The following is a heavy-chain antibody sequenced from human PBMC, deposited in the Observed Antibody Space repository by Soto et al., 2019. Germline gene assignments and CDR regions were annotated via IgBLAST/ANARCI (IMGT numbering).Heavy chain of an antibody. V-gene: IGHV3-74*01. D-gene: IGHD5-12*01. J-gene: IGHJ4*02. Sequence: HPGGSLRLSCAASGFTFSTYWMHWVRQAPGKGLVWVSRINSDGSSTHYADSVKGRFTISRDNAENTLYLQMNSLRAEDTAVYYCASKSSGYVYHWGQGTLVTVSS. CDR1: GFTFSTYW. CDR3: ASKSSGYVYH. CDR2: INSDGSST.